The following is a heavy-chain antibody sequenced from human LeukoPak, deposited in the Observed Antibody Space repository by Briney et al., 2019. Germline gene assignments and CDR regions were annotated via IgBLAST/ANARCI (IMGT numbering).Heavy chain of an antibody. V-gene: IGHV2-5*01. D-gene: IGHD6-13*01. J-gene: IGHJ5*02. CDR3: AHNYYSSSWYPNWFDP. CDR2: IYWNDDK. CDR1: GFSLSTSGVG. Sequence: SGPTLVKPTQTLTLTCTFSGFSLSTSGVGVGWLRQPPGKALEWLALIYWNDDKRYSPSLKSRLTITQDTSKNQVVLTMTNMDPVDTATYYCAHNYYSSSWYPNWFDPWGQGTLVTVSS.